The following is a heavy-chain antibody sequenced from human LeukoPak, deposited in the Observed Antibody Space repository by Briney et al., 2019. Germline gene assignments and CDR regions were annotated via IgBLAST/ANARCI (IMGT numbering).Heavy chain of an antibody. CDR1: GFTVSSNY. V-gene: IGHV3-53*01. Sequence: GGSLRLSCASSGFTVSSNYMSWVRQAPRKGLEWDSVIYSAGSTYYADSVKGRFTISRDNSKNTLYLQMNSLRAEDTAVYYCARGYSSGWYGCPFDYWGHGTLVTVSS. CDR2: IYSAGST. D-gene: IGHD6-19*01. CDR3: ARGYSSGWYGCPFDY. J-gene: IGHJ4*01.